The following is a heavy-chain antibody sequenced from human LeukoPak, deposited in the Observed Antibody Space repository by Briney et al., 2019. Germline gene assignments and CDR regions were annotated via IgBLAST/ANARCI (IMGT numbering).Heavy chain of an antibody. CDR3: ARKSYQQLVPGGDY. V-gene: IGHV1-18*01. CDR1: GGTFTNYA. CDR2: ISAYNGNT. D-gene: IGHD6-13*01. J-gene: IGHJ4*02. Sequence: ASVKVSCKASGGTFTNYAISWVRQAPGQGLEWMGWISAYNGNTNYAQKLQGRVTMTTDTSTSTAYMELRSLRSDDTAVYYCARKSYQQLVPGGDYWGQGTLVTVSS.